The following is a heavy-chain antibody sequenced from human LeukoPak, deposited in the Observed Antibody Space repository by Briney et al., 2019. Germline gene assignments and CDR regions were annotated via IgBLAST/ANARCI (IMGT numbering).Heavy chain of an antibody. D-gene: IGHD3-10*02. J-gene: IGHJ6*04. CDR3: AELGITMIGGV. CDR2: ISGSGDNT. Sequence: GGSLRLSCAASGFTFSSHGMSWVRQAPGKGLEWVSTISGSGDNTYYADSVKGRFTISRDNPKNTLYLQMNSLRAEDTAVYYCAELGITMIGGVWGKGTTVTISS. CDR1: GFTFSSHG. V-gene: IGHV3-23*01.